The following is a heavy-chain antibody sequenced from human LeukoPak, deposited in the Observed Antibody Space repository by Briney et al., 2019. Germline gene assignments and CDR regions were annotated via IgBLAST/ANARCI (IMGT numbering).Heavy chain of an antibody. D-gene: IGHD2-15*01. CDR1: GGSISSGSYY. Sequence: PSETLSLTCTVPGGSISSGSYYWSWIRQPAGKGLEWIGRIYTSGNTNYNLSLQSRVTISVDTSKNQFSLKLSSVTAADTAVYYCARERGYCSGGSCPGEWFDPWGQGTLVTVSS. V-gene: IGHV4-61*02. CDR3: ARERGYCSGGSCPGEWFDP. J-gene: IGHJ5*02. CDR2: IYTSGNT.